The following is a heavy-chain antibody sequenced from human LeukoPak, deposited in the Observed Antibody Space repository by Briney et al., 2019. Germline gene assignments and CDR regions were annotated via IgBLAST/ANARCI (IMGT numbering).Heavy chain of an antibody. J-gene: IGHJ4*02. V-gene: IGHV3-30*02. D-gene: IGHD4-17*01. CDR2: IRYDGSNK. CDR3: AKDPRPTVTTYYFDY. CDR1: GFTFSSYG. Sequence: GGSLRLSCAAPGFTFSSYGMHWVRQAPGKGLEWVAFIRYDGSNKYYADSVKGRFTISRDNSKNTLYLQMNSLRAEDTAVYYCAKDPRPTVTTYYFDYWGQGTLVTVSS.